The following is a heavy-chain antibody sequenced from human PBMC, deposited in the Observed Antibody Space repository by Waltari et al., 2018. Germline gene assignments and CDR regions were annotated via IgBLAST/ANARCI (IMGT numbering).Heavy chain of an antibody. CDR2: IFYNGAT. D-gene: IGHD1-1*01. V-gene: IGHV4-39*01. Sequence: CSRQPPGQGVECVATIFYNGATYSSASLKSRVTISRDTSKNQLSLTVYSVTATDTAVYYCATYIGASLGTASFDVWGQGTMVTVSS. CDR3: ATYIGASLGTASFDV. J-gene: IGHJ3*01.